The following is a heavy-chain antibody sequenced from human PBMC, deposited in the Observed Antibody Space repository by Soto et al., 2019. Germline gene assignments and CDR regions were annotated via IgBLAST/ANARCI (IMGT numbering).Heavy chain of an antibody. CDR1: GLTLSNHA. D-gene: IGHD3-10*01. CDR3: VPGSSGTRGEDS. J-gene: IGHJ4*02. V-gene: IGHV3-23*01. CDR2: VSEYGDVT. Sequence: GGSLRLSCAASGLTLSNHAMTWVRQAPGKGLDWVSTVSEYGDVTYYADSVRGRFTISRDNSKNTLYLQLNNLRVEDTVVYYCVPGSSGTRGEDSWGPGVVVTVSS.